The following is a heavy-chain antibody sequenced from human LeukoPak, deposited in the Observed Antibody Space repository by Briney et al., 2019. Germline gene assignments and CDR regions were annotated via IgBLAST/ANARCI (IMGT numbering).Heavy chain of an antibody. J-gene: IGHJ4*02. CDR2: IYTSGNT. CDR3: ARGRRSSGWDYFDY. D-gene: IGHD6-19*01. CDR1: GGSISNYY. Sequence: SGTLSLTCTVSGGSISNYYWTWIRQPAGKGLEWIGRIYTSGNTNYNPSLKSRVTMSVDTSKNQFALKVSSVTAADTAVYYCARGRRSSGWDYFDYWGQGTLVTVSS. V-gene: IGHV4-4*07.